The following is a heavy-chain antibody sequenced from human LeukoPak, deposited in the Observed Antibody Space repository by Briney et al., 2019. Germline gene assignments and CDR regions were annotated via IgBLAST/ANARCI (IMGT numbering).Heavy chain of an antibody. Sequence: GGSLRLSCAASGFTFSSYSMNWVRQAPGKGLEWVSSISSSSSYIYYADSVKGRFTISRDNAKNSLYLQMNSLRAEDTAVYYCARVKEQQLAAGGVGYYYYGMDVWGQGTTVTVSS. CDR2: ISSSSSYI. J-gene: IGHJ6*02. CDR1: GFTFSSYS. CDR3: ARVKEQQLAAGGVGYYYYGMDV. D-gene: IGHD6-13*01. V-gene: IGHV3-21*01.